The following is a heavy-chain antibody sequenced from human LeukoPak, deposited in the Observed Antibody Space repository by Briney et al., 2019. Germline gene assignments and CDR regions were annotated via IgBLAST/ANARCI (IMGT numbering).Heavy chain of an antibody. CDR2: IYHFGST. CDR1: VYSIIHGYY. CDR3: ARNASGSYQWSAFDI. D-gene: IGHD1-26*01. J-gene: IGHJ3*02. Sequence: SETLSLTCAVSVYSIIHGYYGGWIRQPPGKGLEWIGTIYHFGSTYYNPSLKSRVTISVDTSKNQFSLKLSSVTAADTAVYYCARNASGSYQWSAFDIWGQGTMVTVSS. V-gene: IGHV4-38-2*01.